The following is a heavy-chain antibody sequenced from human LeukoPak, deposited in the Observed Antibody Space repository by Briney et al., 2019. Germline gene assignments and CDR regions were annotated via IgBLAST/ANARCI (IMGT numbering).Heavy chain of an antibody. CDR3: AKEGSGSLYYFDY. V-gene: IGHV3-23*01. CDR1: GFIFSKYT. CDR2: IGGSGGKT. Sequence: GSLRLSCAASGFIFSKYTMSWVRQAPGKGLEWVSAIGGSGGKTFYAESVKGRFTISGDISKNTLFLQMDSLRAEDTAIYYCAKEGSGSLYYFDYWGQGTLVTVSS. J-gene: IGHJ4*02. D-gene: IGHD3-10*01.